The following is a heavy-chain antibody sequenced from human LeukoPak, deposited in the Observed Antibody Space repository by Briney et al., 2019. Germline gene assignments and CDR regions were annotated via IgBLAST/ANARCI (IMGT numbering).Heavy chain of an antibody. J-gene: IGHJ5*02. Sequence: SETLSLTCTVSGGSISSYYWSWIRQPAGKGLEWIGRIYTSGSTNYNPSLKSRVTMSVDTSKNQFSLKLSSVTAADTAVYYCAREPWDYYGSGSPFDPWGQGTLVTVSS. V-gene: IGHV4-4*07. CDR2: IYTSGST. D-gene: IGHD3-10*01. CDR1: GGSISSYY. CDR3: AREPWDYYGSGSPFDP.